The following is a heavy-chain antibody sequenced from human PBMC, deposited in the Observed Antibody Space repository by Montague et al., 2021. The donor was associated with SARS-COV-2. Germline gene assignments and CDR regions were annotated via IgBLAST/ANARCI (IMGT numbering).Heavy chain of an antibody. CDR2: ISYDGSNK. V-gene: IGHV3-30*03. CDR1: GFTFSSYG. Sequence: SLRLSCAASGFTFSSYGMHWVRQAPGKGLEWVAVISYDGSNKYCADSVKGRFTISRDNSKNTLYLQMNSLRAEDTAVYYCATGLGVAGTFDAFDIWGQGTMVTVSS. J-gene: IGHJ3*02. CDR3: ATGLGVAGTFDAFDI. D-gene: IGHD6-19*01.